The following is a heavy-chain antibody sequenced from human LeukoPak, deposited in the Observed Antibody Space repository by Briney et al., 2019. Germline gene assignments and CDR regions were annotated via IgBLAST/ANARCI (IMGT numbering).Heavy chain of an antibody. CDR3: ARVVVAATVWYFDL. Sequence: DSVKVSCKASGYTFTSYDINWVRRATGQGLEWMGWMNPNSGNTGYAQKFQGRVTITRNTSISTAYMELSSLRSEDTAVYYCARVVVAATVWYFDLWGRGTLVTVSS. CDR1: GYTFTSYD. V-gene: IGHV1-8*03. J-gene: IGHJ2*01. CDR2: MNPNSGNT. D-gene: IGHD2-15*01.